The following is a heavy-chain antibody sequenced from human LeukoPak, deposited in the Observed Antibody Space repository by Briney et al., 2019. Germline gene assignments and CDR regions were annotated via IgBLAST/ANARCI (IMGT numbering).Heavy chain of an antibody. Sequence: SQTLSLTCTVSGGSISSGDYYWSWIRQHPGKGLEWIGYIYYSGSTYYNPSLKSRVTISVDTSKNQFSLRLSSVTAADTAVYYCARESTMVRGVINYWGQGTLVTVSS. CDR1: GGSISSGDYY. V-gene: IGHV4-31*03. CDR3: ARESTMVRGVINY. D-gene: IGHD3-10*01. CDR2: IYYSGST. J-gene: IGHJ4*02.